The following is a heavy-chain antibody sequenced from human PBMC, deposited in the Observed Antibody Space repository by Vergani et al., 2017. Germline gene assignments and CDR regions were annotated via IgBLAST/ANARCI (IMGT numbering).Heavy chain of an antibody. Sequence: QVQLVQSGAEVKKPGASVKVSCKASGYTFTSYAMHWVRQAPGQRLEWMGWMNPNSGNTGYAQKFQGRVTMTRNTSISTAYMELSSLRSEDTAVYYCARGYCSGGSCYQYGYWGQGTLVTVSS. CDR1: GYTFTSYA. D-gene: IGHD2-15*01. J-gene: IGHJ4*02. CDR2: MNPNSGNT. CDR3: ARGYCSGGSCYQYGY. V-gene: IGHV1-8*02.